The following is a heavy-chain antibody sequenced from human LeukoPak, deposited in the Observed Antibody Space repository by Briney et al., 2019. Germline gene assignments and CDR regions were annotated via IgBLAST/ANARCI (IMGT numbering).Heavy chain of an antibody. Sequence: SETLSLTCTVSGGSISSSSYYWGWIRQPPGKGLEWIGSIYYSGSTYYNPSLKSRVTISVDTSKNQFPLKLSSVTAADTAVYYCARGVRYDFWSGKYYFDYWGQGTLVTVSS. CDR2: IYYSGST. D-gene: IGHD3-3*01. V-gene: IGHV4-39*06. CDR3: ARGVRYDFWSGKYYFDY. J-gene: IGHJ4*02. CDR1: GGSISSSSYY.